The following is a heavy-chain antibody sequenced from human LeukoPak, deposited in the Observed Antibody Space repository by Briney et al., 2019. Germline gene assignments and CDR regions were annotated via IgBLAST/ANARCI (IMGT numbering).Heavy chain of an antibody. CDR3: SREYFDWSRNYYYGMDV. Sequence: AGGSLRLSCAASGFTFNNYGMHWVRQAPGKGLEWMALIWYDGSNKYYADSVKGRFTISRDNSENTLYLQMNSLRAEDTAVYYCSREYFDWSRNYYYGMDVWGQGTTVTVSS. CDR2: IWYDGSNK. J-gene: IGHJ6*02. D-gene: IGHD3-9*01. CDR1: GFTFNNYG. V-gene: IGHV3-33*01.